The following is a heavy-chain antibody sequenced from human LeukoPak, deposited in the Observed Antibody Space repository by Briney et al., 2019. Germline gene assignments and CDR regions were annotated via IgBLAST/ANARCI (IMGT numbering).Heavy chain of an antibody. CDR1: GDSDSGF. J-gene: IGHJ5*01. D-gene: IGHD2-8*01. CDR2: IHYSGNS. CDR3: VLAPNSNWFDF. Sequence: PSETLSLTCSVSGDSDSGFWNWIRQSPGTGLEWIGNIHYSGNSNYNPSLKSRVTMSIDTSRNQFFLKLNSVTAADTAVYYCVLAPNSNWFDFWGQGTQVTVSS. V-gene: IGHV4-59*08.